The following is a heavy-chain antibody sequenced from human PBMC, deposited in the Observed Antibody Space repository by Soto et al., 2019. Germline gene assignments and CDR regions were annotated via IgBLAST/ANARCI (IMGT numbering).Heavy chain of an antibody. CDR1: GFTFSSYW. Sequence: PGGSLRLSCAASGFTFSSYWMSWVRQAPGKGLEWVANIKQDGSEKYYVDSVKGRCTISRDNAKNSLYLQMNSLRAEDTAVYYCARDRLRGAGFLEWLLTPYYGMDVWGQGTTVTVSS. V-gene: IGHV3-7*01. CDR3: ARDRLRGAGFLEWLLTPYYGMDV. J-gene: IGHJ6*02. CDR2: IKQDGSEK. D-gene: IGHD3-3*01.